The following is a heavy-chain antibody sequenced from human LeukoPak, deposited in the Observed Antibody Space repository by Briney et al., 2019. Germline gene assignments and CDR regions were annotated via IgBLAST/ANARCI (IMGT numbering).Heavy chain of an antibody. D-gene: IGHD2-21*01. V-gene: IGHV3-69-1*02. CDR1: GFTFSNSN. J-gene: IGHJ4*02. Sequence: GGSLRLSCAASGFTFSNSNMYWVRQAPGEGLEWVSSITITTYIYYADSVKGRFTISRDNAKNSLYLQMNSLRAEDTAIYYCARALSIESSSPQGSWGQGTLVTVSS. CDR3: ARALSIESSSPQGS. CDR2: ITITTYI.